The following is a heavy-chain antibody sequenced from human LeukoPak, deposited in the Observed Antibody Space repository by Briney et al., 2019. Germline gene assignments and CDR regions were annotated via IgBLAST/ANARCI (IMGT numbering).Heavy chain of an antibody. J-gene: IGHJ6*02. CDR1: GFTFSSYA. CDR3: AKGTGSTDSSGWYYYYYYGMDV. D-gene: IGHD6-19*01. V-gene: IGHV3-23*01. Sequence: GGSLRLSCSPSGFTFSSYAMSWVRQAPRKGLEWVAAFSGSGGSTYYADSVKGRFTISRDNSKNTLYLQINSLRAEDTAVYYCAKGTGSTDSSGWYYYYYYGMDVWGQGTTVTVSS. CDR2: FSGSGGST.